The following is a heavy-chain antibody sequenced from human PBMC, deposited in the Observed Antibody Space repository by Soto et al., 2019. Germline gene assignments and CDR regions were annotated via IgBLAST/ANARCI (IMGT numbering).Heavy chain of an antibody. J-gene: IGHJ4*02. CDR3: TRRRDWTAMDPLDY. D-gene: IGHD5-18*01. CDR1: GFTFSDSA. Sequence: EVQLVESGGGLVQPGGSLKLSCAASGFTFSDSAMHWVRQASGKGPEWVGRIRSKVNTYATAYAASVKGRFTISRDESMNTAYLQMNSLKNEDTAVYYCTRRRDWTAMDPLDYWGQGTLVTVSS. CDR2: IRSKVNTYAT. V-gene: IGHV3-73*02.